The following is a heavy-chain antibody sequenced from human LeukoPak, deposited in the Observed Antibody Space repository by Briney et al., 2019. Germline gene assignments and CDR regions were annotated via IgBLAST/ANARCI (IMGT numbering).Heavy chain of an antibody. D-gene: IGHD5-12*01. CDR3: ARYGHGGYSGYDR. V-gene: IGHV1-18*01. J-gene: IGHJ5*02. CDR2: ISAYNGNT. CDR1: GYTFTSYG. Sequence: ASVKVSCKASGYTFTSYGISWVRQAPGQGLEWMGWISAYNGNTNSAQKIQGRVTMTRNTSISTAYMELSSLRSEDTAVYYCARYGHGGYSGYDRWGQGTLVTVSS.